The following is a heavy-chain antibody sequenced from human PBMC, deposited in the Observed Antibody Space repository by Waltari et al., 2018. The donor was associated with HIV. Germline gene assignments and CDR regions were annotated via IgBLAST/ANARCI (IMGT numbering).Heavy chain of an antibody. CDR2: INPSGGGT. CDR1: GYTFTNYY. V-gene: IGHV1-46*01. CDR3: ARDSDFVTYFGAFDF. J-gene: IGHJ3*01. D-gene: IGHD3-3*01. Sequence: KPGASVKVSCKTSGYTFTNYYVHWVRQAPGQGLEWMGKINPSGGGTTYAQKFQGRVTMTRDTSTSTVYMELGSLKSEDTAVFYCARDSDFVTYFGAFDFWSQGTMVTVSS.